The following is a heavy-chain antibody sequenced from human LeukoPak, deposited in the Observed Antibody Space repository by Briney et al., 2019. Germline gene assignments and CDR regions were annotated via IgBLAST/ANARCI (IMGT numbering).Heavy chain of an antibody. V-gene: IGHV4-59*01. Sequence: PSETLSLTCTVSGGSISSYYWNWIRQPPGKRLEWIGYVYYSGSTNYNPSLKSRVTISVDTAKNQFSLNLSSVTAADTAVYYCARERADLGGLPHFDYCGQGTLVTVPS. CDR1: GGSISSYY. D-gene: IGHD1-26*01. CDR3: ARERADLGGLPHFDY. CDR2: VYYSGST. J-gene: IGHJ4*02.